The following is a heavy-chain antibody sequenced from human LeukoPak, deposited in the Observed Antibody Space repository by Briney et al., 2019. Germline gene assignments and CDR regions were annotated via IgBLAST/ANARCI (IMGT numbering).Heavy chain of an antibody. CDR3: ARLGGDSHYYYYMDV. CDR2: IYTSGST. J-gene: IGHJ6*03. D-gene: IGHD2-21*02. Sequence: PSETLSLTCTASGGSISSYYWSWIRQPPGKGLEWIGDIYTSGSTNYNPSFKSRVTISVDTSKNQFSLKLSSVTAADTAVYYCARLGGDSHYYYYMDVWGKGTTVTVSS. CDR1: GGSISSYY. V-gene: IGHV4-4*09.